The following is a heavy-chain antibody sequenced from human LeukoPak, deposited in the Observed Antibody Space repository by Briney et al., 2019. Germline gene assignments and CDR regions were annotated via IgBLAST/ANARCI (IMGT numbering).Heavy chain of an antibody. CDR2: IIPIFGTA. CDR3: ARDLRAVAGTMGYYFDY. CDR1: GGTFSSYA. Sequence: ASVKVSCKASGGTFSSYAISWMRQAPGQGLEWMGGIIPIFGTANYAQKFQGRVTITADESTSTAYMELSSLRSEDTAVYYCARDLRAVAGTMGYYFDYWGQGTLVTVSS. J-gene: IGHJ4*02. V-gene: IGHV1-69*01. D-gene: IGHD6-19*01.